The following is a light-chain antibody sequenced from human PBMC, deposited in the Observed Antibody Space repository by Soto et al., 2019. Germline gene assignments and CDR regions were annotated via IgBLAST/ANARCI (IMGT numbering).Light chain of an antibody. J-gene: IGLJ3*02. V-gene: IGLV2-8*01. Sequence: QAVVTQPPSASGSPGQSLTISCKGSNSDVGAYKYVSWYQQRPGTAPKMIIFEVDKRPSGVPNRFSGSKSGDTASLTVSGLQTEDDGLYFCAAHAGGNTWLFGGGTKLTVL. CDR2: EVD. CDR1: NSDVGAYKY. CDR3: AAHAGGNTWL.